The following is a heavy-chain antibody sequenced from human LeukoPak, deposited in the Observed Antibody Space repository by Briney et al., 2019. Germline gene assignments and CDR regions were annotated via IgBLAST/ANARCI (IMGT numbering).Heavy chain of an antibody. V-gene: IGHV3-21*01. Sequence: PGGSLRLSCAASGFTFSSYSMNWVRQAPGKGLEWVSSISSSSSYIYYADSVKGRFTISRDNAKNSLYLQMNSLRAEDTAVYYCARDIVVVVAAYTESYYYYGMDVWGQGTTVTVSS. CDR3: ARDIVVVVAAYTESYYYYGMDV. CDR2: ISSSSSYI. J-gene: IGHJ6*02. CDR1: GFTFSSYS. D-gene: IGHD2-15*01.